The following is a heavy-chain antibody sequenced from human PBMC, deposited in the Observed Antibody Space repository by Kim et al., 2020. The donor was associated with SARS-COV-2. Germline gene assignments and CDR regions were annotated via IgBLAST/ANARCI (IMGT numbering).Heavy chain of an antibody. Sequence: GGSLRLSCAASGFTFSSYGMHWVRQAPGKGLEWLAVVSYDAEKYYADSVRGRFTISKDNSKNTLYLQMNSLTPEDTAVYYCARRPLLDYWGQGTLVTVSS. J-gene: IGHJ4*02. CDR3: ARRPLLDY. V-gene: IGHV3-30*03. CDR2: VSYDAEK. CDR1: GFTFSSYG.